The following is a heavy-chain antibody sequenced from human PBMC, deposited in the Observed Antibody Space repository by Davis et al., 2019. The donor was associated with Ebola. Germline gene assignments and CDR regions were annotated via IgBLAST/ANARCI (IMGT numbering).Heavy chain of an antibody. J-gene: IGHJ6*02. CDR3: ARDRRRIIAARVEGGDYYYGMDV. V-gene: IGHV1-46*01. D-gene: IGHD6-6*01. CDR2: INPSGGST. Sequence: ASVKVSCKASGYTFTSYYMHWVRQAPGQGLEWMGIINPSGGSTSYAQKFQGRVTMTRDTSTSTVYMELSSLRSEDTAVYYCARDRRRIIAARVEGGDYYYGMDVWGQGTTVTVSS. CDR1: GYTFTSYY.